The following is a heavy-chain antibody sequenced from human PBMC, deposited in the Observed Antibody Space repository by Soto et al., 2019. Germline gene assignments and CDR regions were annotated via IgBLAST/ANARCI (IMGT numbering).Heavy chain of an antibody. D-gene: IGHD3-10*01. V-gene: IGHV1-18*01. CDR1: GYTFSNYG. Sequence: QVLLVQTGAEVKKPGASVTVSCKTSGYTFSNYGIYWARLAPGQGLEWMGWISGYNGNTTYAQTVQGRVTMTTDTDTGKVYMELRSLQTDDTATNYCSGFSMVGCVFDQKYYHDRDLGGQGTTATV. CDR3: SGFSMVGCVFDQKYYHDRDL. J-gene: IGHJ6*02. CDR2: ISGYNGNT.